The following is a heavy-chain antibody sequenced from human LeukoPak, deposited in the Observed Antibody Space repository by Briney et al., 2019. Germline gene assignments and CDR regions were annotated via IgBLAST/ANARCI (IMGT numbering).Heavy chain of an antibody. D-gene: IGHD3-22*01. J-gene: IGHJ6*02. V-gene: IGHV3-23*01. CDR3: AKDPPAPYYYDSSGYSYYYYYGMDV. Sequence: GGSLRLSGVASEFIFSDYWMSWVRQAPGKGLEWVSAISGSGGSTYYADSVKGRFTISRDNSKNTLYLQMNSLRAEDTAVYYCAKDPPAPYYYDSSGYSYYYYYGMDVWGQGTTVTVSS. CDR1: EFIFSDYW. CDR2: ISGSGGST.